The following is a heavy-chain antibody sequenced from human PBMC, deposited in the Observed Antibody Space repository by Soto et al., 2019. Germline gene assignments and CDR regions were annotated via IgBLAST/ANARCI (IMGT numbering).Heavy chain of an antibody. CDR3: AKAPQVEHFDD. Sequence: GGSLRLSCAASGFTLSSYGMSWVRQPPGKGLEWVSGISGSGISTYYADSVKGRFTISRDNFKNTLYLQMNSLRAEDTAIYYCAKAPQVEHFDDWGQGTLVTVSS. CDR2: ISGSGIST. J-gene: IGHJ4*02. CDR1: GFTLSSYG. V-gene: IGHV3-23*01.